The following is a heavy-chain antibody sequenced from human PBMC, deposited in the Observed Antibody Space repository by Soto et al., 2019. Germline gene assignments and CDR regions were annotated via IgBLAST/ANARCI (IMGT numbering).Heavy chain of an antibody. V-gene: IGHV4-34*01. CDR3: ARGRQYYNILTVHSNDAVDI. CDR1: GGSFSGYY. CDR2: INHRGST. J-gene: IGHJ3*02. Sequence: SETLSLTCAVYGGSFSGYYWSWIRRPPGKGLEWIGEINHRGSTNYNPSLKSRVTISVDPSKNQFSLKLSSVTAADTAVYYCARGRQYYNILTVHSNDAVDIWGQGTMVT. D-gene: IGHD3-9*01.